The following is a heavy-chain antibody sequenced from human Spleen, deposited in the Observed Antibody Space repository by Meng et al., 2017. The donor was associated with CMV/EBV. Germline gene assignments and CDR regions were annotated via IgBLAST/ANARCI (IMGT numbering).Heavy chain of an antibody. V-gene: IGHV6-1*01. CDR1: GDSVSIKSAA. Sequence: CAISGDSVSIKSAAWNWIRQSPSRGLEWLGRTYQRSKWYSDYAVSVKSRITIKADTSKNQFSLQLNSVTPEDTAVYYCARGPGSVDPWGQGTLVTVSS. CDR3: ARGPGSVDP. CDR2: TYQRSKWYS. J-gene: IGHJ5*02.